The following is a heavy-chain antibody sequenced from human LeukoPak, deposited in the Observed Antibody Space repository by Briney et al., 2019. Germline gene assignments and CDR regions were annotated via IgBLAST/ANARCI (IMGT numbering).Heavy chain of an antibody. J-gene: IGHJ4*02. CDR2: FDPEDGET. CDR3: ATEGSDY. V-gene: IGHV1-24*01. CDR1: GYTLTELS. Sequence: ASVKVSCKVSGYTLTELSMHWVRQAPGKGLEWMGGFDPEDGETIYAQKFQGRVTVTEDTSTDTAYMELNSLRSEDTAVYYCATEGSDYWGQGTLVTVSS.